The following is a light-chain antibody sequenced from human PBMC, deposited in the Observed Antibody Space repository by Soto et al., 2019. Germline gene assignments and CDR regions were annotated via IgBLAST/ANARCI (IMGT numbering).Light chain of an antibody. J-gene: IGKJ1*01. CDR1: QSIGRW. V-gene: IGKV1-5*01. CDR2: DAS. CDR3: QHYNTYSST. Sequence: DIQMTQSPSTLSASVGDRVTLPCRASQSIGRWLAWYQQKPGKAPNLLIYDASSLEGGVPSRFSGSGSGTEFTLTISSLQPDDFATYYCQHYNTYSSTFGQGTKVDIK.